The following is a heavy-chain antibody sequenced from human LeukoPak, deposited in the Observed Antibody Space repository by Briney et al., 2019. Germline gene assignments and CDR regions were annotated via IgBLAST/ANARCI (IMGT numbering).Heavy chain of an antibody. J-gene: IGHJ4*02. CDR3: AKEGTASKPSDLDY. V-gene: IGHV3-30*02. Sequence: GGSLRLSCAASGFTLSDYGIHWVRQAPGKGLEWVAFIRFDGSSKYYTDSVKGRFTISRDNSRNTLYLQMNSLRAEDTAVYYCAKEGTASKPSDLDYWGQGTLVTVSS. CDR1: GFTLSDYG. D-gene: IGHD1/OR15-1a*01. CDR2: IRFDGSSK.